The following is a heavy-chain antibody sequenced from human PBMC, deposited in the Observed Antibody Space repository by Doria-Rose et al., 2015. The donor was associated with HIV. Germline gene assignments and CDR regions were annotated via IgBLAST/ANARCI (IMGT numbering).Heavy chain of an antibody. D-gene: IGHD3-10*01. V-gene: IGHV3-21*03. CDR1: GFTFSSYS. CDR2: ISSSSSYI. CDR3: ARGSPTSVPGIKGGGDY. Sequence: GLVKPGGSLRLSCAASGFTFSSYSMNWVRQAPGKGLEWVSSISSSSSYIYYADSVKGRFTISRDNAKNSLDLQMNSLRAEDTAVYYCARGSPTSVPGIKGGGDYWGQGTLVTVSS. J-gene: IGHJ4*02.